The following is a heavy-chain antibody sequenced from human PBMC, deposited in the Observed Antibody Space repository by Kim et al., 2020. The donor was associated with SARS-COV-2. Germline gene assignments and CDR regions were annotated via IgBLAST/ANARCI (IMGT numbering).Heavy chain of an antibody. CDR2: IDPSDSYT. V-gene: IGHV5-10-1*01. Sequence: GESLKISCKGSGYSFTSYWISWVRQMPGKGLEWMGRIDPSDSYTNYSPSFQGHVTISADKSISTAYLQWSSLKASDTAMYYCARRWGGYSYGYYYYYGMDVWGQGTTVTVSS. J-gene: IGHJ6*02. CDR3: ARRWGGYSYGYYYYYGMDV. CDR1: GYSFTSYW. D-gene: IGHD5-18*01.